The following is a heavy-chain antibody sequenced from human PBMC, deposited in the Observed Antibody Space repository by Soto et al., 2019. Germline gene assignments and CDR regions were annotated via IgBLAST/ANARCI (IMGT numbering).Heavy chain of an antibody. CDR2: IYYSGST. CDR3: ARGGSSSWYYYGMDV. D-gene: IGHD6-13*01. J-gene: IGHJ6*02. Sequence: QVQLQESGPGLVKPSETLSLTCTVSGGSISSYYWSWIRQPPGKGLEWIGYIYYSGSTNYNPSLKSRGTISVDTSKNQFSLKLSSVTAADTAVYYCARGGSSSWYYYGMDVWGQGTTVTVSS. CDR1: GGSISSYY. V-gene: IGHV4-59*01.